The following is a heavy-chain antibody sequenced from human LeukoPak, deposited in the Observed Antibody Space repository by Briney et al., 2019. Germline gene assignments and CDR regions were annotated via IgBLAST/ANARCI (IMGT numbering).Heavy chain of an antibody. Sequence: TGGSLRLSCAASGFTFSSYAMSWVRQAPGKGLEWVSAISGSGGSTYYADSVKGRFTISRDNSKNTLYLQMNSLRAEDTAVYYCAKGYCSSTSCYAYYYGMDVWGQGTTVTVSS. CDR2: ISGSGGST. CDR1: GFTFSSYA. J-gene: IGHJ6*02. V-gene: IGHV3-23*01. D-gene: IGHD2-2*01. CDR3: AKGYCSSTSCYAYYYGMDV.